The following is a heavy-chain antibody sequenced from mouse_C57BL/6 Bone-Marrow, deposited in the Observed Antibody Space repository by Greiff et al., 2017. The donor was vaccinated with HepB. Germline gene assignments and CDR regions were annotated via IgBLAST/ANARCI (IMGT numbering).Heavy chain of an antibody. CDR1: GYTFTSYW. Sequence: QVQLKQPGAELVKPGASVKLSCKASGYTFTSYWMHWVKQRPGQGLEWIGMIHPNSGSTNYNEKFKSKATLTVYKSSSTAYMQLRSLTSEDSAVYYCFYDGYYSWYFDVWGTGTTVTVSS. J-gene: IGHJ1*03. CDR2: IHPNSGST. CDR3: FYDGYYSWYFDV. V-gene: IGHV1-64*01. D-gene: IGHD2-3*01.